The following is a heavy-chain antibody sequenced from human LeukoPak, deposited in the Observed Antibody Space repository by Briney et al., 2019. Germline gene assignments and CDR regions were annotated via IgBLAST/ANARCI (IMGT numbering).Heavy chain of an antibody. J-gene: IGHJ4*02. CDR2: IYHSGST. V-gene: IGHV4-38-2*02. Sequence: SETLSLTCTISGYSISSGYYWGWIRQPPGKGLEWIGSIYHSGSTYYNPSLKSRVTISVDTSKNQFSLKLSSVTAADTAVYYCARTNTYYDFWSSRSNYYFDYWGQGTLVTVSS. CDR1: GYSISSGYY. CDR3: ARTNTYYDFWSSRSNYYFDY. D-gene: IGHD3-3*01.